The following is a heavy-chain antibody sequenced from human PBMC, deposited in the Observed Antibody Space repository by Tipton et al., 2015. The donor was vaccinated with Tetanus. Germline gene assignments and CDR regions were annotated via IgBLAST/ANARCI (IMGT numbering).Heavy chain of an antibody. D-gene: IGHD3-10*01. CDR3: ARDYFGSGSNYYFDY. J-gene: IGHJ4*02. V-gene: IGHV1-18*01. CDR1: GYTFTRYG. Sequence: QSGPEVKKPGASVKVSCKASGYTFTRYGLTWVRQAPGQGPEWMGWISGYNGNTNYAPKFQGRVTMTTDTTTNTAYMELRSLRSDDTAVYYCARDYFGSGSNYYFDYWGQGSLVTVSS. CDR2: ISGYNGNT.